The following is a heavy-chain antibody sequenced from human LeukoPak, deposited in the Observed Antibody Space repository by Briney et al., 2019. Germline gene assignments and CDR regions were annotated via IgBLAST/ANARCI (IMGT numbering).Heavy chain of an antibody. V-gene: IGHV3-9*03. D-gene: IGHD3-10*01. CDR1: GFTFDDYA. CDR3: ASSTPFMVRGSRDAFDI. Sequence: GGSLRLSCAASGFTFDDYAMHWVRQAPGKGLEWVSGISWNSGSIGYADSVKGRFTISRDNAKNSLYLQMNSLRAEDMALYYCASSTPFMVRGSRDAFDIWGQGTMVTVSS. CDR2: ISWNSGSI. J-gene: IGHJ3*02.